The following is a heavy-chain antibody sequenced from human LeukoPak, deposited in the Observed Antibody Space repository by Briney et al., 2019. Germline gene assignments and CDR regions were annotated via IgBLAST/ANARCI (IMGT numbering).Heavy chain of an antibody. V-gene: IGHV4-59*01. Sequence: PSETLSLTCTVSGGSISSYYWSWIRQPPGKGLEWIGYIYYSGSTNYNPSLKSRVTISVDTSKNQFSLKLSSVTAADTAVYYCAITPSHSSSWYGAFYYWGQGTLVTVSS. CDR2: IYYSGST. J-gene: IGHJ4*02. CDR3: AITPSHSSSWYGAFYY. CDR1: GGSISSYY. D-gene: IGHD6-13*01.